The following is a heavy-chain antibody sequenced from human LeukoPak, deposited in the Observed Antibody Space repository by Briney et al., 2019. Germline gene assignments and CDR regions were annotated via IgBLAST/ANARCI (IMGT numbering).Heavy chain of an antibody. V-gene: IGHV3-7*01. CDR2: IKQDGSEK. D-gene: IGHD6-13*01. Sequence: GGSLRLSCAASGFTFSTYWMSWVRQAPGKGLEWVANIKQDGSEKYYVDSVKGRFTISRDNAKNSLYLQMNRLRAEDTAMYYCARDSAGNDYWGQGTLVTVSS. CDR3: ARDSAGNDY. CDR1: GFTFSTYW. J-gene: IGHJ4*02.